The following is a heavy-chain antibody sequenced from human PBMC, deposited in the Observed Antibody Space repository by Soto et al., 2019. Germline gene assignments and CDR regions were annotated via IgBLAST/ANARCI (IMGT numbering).Heavy chain of an antibody. V-gene: IGHV1-18*01. CDR1: GYTFTSYG. Sequence: ASVKVSCKASGYTFTSYGISWVRQAPGQGLEWMGWISAYNGNTNYAQKLQGRVTMATDTSTSTAYMELRSLRSDDTAVYYCARGTQLCFNYYYVLDFGAQGTRVPVSS. CDR3: ARGTQLCFNYYYVLDF. CDR2: ISAYNGNT. J-gene: IGHJ6*02. D-gene: IGHD5-18*01.